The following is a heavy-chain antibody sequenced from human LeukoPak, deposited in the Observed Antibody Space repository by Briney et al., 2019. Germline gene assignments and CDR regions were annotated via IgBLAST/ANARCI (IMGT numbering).Heavy chain of an antibody. CDR2: ISSSSSYI. D-gene: IGHD2-21*01. V-gene: IGHV3-21*04. CDR3: AKSGDVLAYDG. Sequence: GGSLRLSCAASGFTFSSYSMNWVRQAPGKGLEWVSSISSSSSYIYYADSVKGRFTISRDNAKNSLYLQMNSLRAEDTAIYYCAKSGDVLAYDGWGQGTMVTVSS. CDR1: GFTFSSYS. J-gene: IGHJ3*01.